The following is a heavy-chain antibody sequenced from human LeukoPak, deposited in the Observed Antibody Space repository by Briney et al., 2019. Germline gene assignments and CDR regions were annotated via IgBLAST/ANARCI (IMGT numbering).Heavy chain of an antibody. CDR3: ARGDSIVGAIVRDP. CDR1: GYTFTGYY. D-gene: IGHD1-26*01. V-gene: IGHV1-2*02. CDR2: INPNSGGT. J-gene: IGHJ5*02. Sequence: WASVKVSCKASGYTFTGYYMHWVRQAPGQGLEWMGWINPNSGGTNYAQKFQGRVTMTRDTSISTAYMELSRLRSDDTAVYYCARGDSIVGAIVRDPWGQGTLVTVSS.